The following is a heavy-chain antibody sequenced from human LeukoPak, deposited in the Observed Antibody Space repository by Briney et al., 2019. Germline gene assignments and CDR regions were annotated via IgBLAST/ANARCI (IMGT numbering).Heavy chain of an antibody. D-gene: IGHD1-26*01. V-gene: IGHV4-39*02. CDR1: GGSISSSSYY. CDR3: ARDWRAWELRYFDY. J-gene: IGHJ4*02. Sequence: PSETLSLTCSASGGSISSSSYYWGLIRQPPGKGLEWIGSIFYTGSANYNPSLKSRVTISVDTSKNQFSLKVSSVTAADTAVYYCARDWRAWELRYFDYWGQGTLVTVSS. CDR2: IFYTGSA.